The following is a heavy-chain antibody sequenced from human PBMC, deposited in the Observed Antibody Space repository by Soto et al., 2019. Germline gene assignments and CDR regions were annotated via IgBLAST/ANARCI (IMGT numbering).Heavy chain of an antibody. CDR3: ARRYSSAFDI. CDR2: IHHSGST. D-gene: IGHD6-13*01. V-gene: IGHV4-30-2*01. J-gene: IGHJ3*02. CDR1: GGSISSGGYS. Sequence: SETLSLTCAVSGGSISSGGYSWSWIRQPPGKSQEWIGEIHHSGSTNYNPSLKSRVTISVDKSKNQFSLKLSSVTVADSAVYFSARRYSSAFDIWCQGTMVTVSS.